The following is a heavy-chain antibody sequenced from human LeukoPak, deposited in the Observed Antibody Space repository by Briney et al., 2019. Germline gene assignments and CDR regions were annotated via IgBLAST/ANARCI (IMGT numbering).Heavy chain of an antibody. V-gene: IGHV3-66*01. CDR1: GFTVSNDY. CDR3: ARGPDGNYFPFDC. D-gene: IGHD1-7*01. Sequence: GGSLRLSCAASGFTVSNDYMTWVRQAPGKGLEWVSVIYGGGNIYYADSVKGRFTISRDNSRNTLYLQMNSLRTEDTAVYYCARGPDGNYFPFDCWGQGTLVTVSS. CDR2: IYGGGNI. J-gene: IGHJ4*02.